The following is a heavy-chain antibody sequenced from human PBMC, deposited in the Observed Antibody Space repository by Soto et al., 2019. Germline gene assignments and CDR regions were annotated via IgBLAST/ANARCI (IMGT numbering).Heavy chain of an antibody. Sequence: QVQLQQWGAGLLKPSETLSLTCAVYGGSFSGYYWSWIRQPPGKGLEWIGEINHSGSTNYNPSLKSRVTISVDTSKNQFSLKLSSVTAADTAVYYCARQKGASSSWYDSDDYWGQGTLVTVSS. D-gene: IGHD6-13*01. CDR1: GGSFSGYY. J-gene: IGHJ4*02. CDR2: INHSGST. CDR3: ARQKGASSSWYDSDDY. V-gene: IGHV4-34*01.